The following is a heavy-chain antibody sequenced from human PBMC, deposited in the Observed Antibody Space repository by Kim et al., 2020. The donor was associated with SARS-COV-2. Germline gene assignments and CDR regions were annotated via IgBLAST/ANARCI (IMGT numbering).Heavy chain of an antibody. CDR3: VKDFGGSGSFDAFDI. Sequence: DSVKGRFTISRDNSKNTPYLQMSGLGAEDTAVYCCVKDFGGSGSFDAFDIWGQGTMVTVSS. J-gene: IGHJ3*02. D-gene: IGHD3-10*01. V-gene: IGHV3-64D*09.